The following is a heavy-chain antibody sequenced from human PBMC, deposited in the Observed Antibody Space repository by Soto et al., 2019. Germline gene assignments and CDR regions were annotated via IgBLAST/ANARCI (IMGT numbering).Heavy chain of an antibody. D-gene: IGHD2-2*01. J-gene: IGHJ6*02. Sequence: QVPLVQSGAEVKKPGSSVKVSCKASGGTFSSYAISWVRQAPGQGLEWMGGIIPISGTANYAQTFQGRVTITADESTSTAYMERSSLRSEDTAVYYCARSQGSSTSLEIYYYYCYGMDVWGQGTTVTVSS. CDR3: ARSQGSSTSLEIYYYYCYGMDV. CDR1: GGTFSSYA. CDR2: IIPISGTA. V-gene: IGHV1-69*01.